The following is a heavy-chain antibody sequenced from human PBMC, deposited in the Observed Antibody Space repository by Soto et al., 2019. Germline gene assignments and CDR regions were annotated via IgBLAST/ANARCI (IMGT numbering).Heavy chain of an antibody. V-gene: IGHV2-5*02. J-gene: IGHJ3*01. CDR3: AHAYGGTSWPNDAFDV. CDR1: GFSLSADGVG. D-gene: IGHD2-2*01. CDR2: IYWDDDK. Sequence: QITLKESGPTLVKPTQTLTLTCTFSGFSLSADGVGVGWIRQPSGKALEWLALIYWDDDKRYRPSLKSRLTIPKDTSKNQLVLTMTNMDPVDTATYYCAHAYGGTSWPNDAFDVWGQGTVVTVSS.